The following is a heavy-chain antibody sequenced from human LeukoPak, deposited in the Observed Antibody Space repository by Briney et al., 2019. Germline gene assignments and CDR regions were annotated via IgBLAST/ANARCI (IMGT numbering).Heavy chain of an antibody. CDR3: ARGSRELYYFDY. V-gene: IGHV4-59*01. Sequence: SETLSLTCTVSGGSISSYYWSWIRQPPGKGLEGNGYIYYSGSTKYNPSLKSRVTISVDASKPQFSLKLNSVTAADTAVYYCARGSRELYYFDYWGQGTLVTVSS. D-gene: IGHD1-7*01. CDR2: IYYSGST. CDR1: GGSISSYY. J-gene: IGHJ4*02.